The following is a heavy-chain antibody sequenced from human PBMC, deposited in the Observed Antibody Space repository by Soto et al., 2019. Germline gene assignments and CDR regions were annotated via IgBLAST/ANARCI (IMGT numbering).Heavy chain of an antibody. V-gene: IGHV1-46*01. CDR3: ARDTSVWAPNGLDV. CDR1: GSAITRYY. Sequence: QVDLVQSGAEVKKPGASVTISCKASGSAITRYYIHWVRPAPGRGLEWMGIINPGGGSACYAQKFQDRVTIAKDTTTGTVYMDLRSLRTEDTAVYYCARDTSVWAPNGLDVGGQGTTVNVSS. J-gene: IGHJ6*02. CDR2: INPGGGSA. D-gene: IGHD2-8*01.